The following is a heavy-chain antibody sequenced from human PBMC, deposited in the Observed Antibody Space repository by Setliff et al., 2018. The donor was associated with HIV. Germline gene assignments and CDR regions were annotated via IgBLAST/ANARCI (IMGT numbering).Heavy chain of an antibody. J-gene: IGHJ4*02. CDR2: IIPIFPSP. D-gene: IGHD6-19*01. V-gene: IGHV1-69*06. CDR1: GDSFRRHA. Sequence: SVKVSCKTSGDSFRRHAISWVRQAPGQGLEWMGGIIPIFPSPKYAEKFQGRVTITADTSTDTAYMELSSLRSEDTAVYYCATELFIVVAGHTPTFDYWGQGTLVTVSS. CDR3: ATELFIVVAGHTPTFDY.